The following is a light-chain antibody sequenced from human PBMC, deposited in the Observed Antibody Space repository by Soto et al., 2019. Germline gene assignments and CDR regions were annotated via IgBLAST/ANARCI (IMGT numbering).Light chain of an antibody. J-gene: IGKJ1*01. V-gene: IGKV1-5*03. CDR2: KAS. CDR3: QHYASYPPA. Sequence: IHITQSPSTLSVSVGNRVTITCRASQTVSSFFAWYQQKPGKAPKLLIYKASTIKSGVPSRFSGSGSGTEFTLTISSLQPEDFARYYCQHYASYPPAFGQGTKVDIK. CDR1: QTVSSF.